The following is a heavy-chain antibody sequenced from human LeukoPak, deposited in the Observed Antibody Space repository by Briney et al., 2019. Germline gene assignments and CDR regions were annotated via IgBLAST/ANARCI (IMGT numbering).Heavy chain of an antibody. D-gene: IGHD2-21*01. CDR3: ARASGPKALLALDAFDI. Sequence: GGSLRLSCEASGFTFENYGMHWVRQAPGKGLEWVAFVRYDETDKYYTDSVKGRFTISRDNSKNTLYLQMNSLRAEDTAVYYCARASGPKALLALDAFDIWGQGTMVTVSS. CDR1: GFTFENYG. J-gene: IGHJ3*02. V-gene: IGHV3-30*02. CDR2: VRYDETDK.